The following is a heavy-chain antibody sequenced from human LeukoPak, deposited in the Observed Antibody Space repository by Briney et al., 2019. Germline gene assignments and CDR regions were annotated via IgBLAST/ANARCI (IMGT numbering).Heavy chain of an antibody. V-gene: IGHV3-48*04. CDR2: ISSSSSTI. CDR1: GFTFSSYS. CDR3: ARDREGGVEAQIDY. J-gene: IGHJ4*02. D-gene: IGHD2-8*02. Sequence: GGSLRLSCAASGFTFSSYSMNWVRQAPGKGLEWVSYISSSSSTIYYADSVKGRFTISRDNAKNSLHLQMNSLRAEDTAVYYCARDREGGVEAQIDYWGQGTLVTVSS.